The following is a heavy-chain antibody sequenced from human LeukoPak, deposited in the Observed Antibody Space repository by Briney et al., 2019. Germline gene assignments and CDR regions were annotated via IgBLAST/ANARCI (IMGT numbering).Heavy chain of an antibody. J-gene: IGHJ4*02. V-gene: IGHV3-21*01. CDR2: ISSSSSYI. D-gene: IGHD3-9*01. CDR3: ARNDFLTGYYYYFDY. Sequence: GGSLRLSCAASGFTFSSYSMNWVRQAPGKGLEWVSSISSSSSYIYYADSVKGRFTISRDNAKNSLYLQMNSLRAEDTAVYYCARNDFLTGYYYYFDYWGQGTLVTVSS. CDR1: GFTFSSYS.